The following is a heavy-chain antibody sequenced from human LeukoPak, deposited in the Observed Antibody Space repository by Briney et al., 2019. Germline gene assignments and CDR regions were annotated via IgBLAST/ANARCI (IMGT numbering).Heavy chain of an antibody. CDR1: GFTSTNFA. D-gene: IGHD3-16*01. J-gene: IGHJ4*02. CDR2: IIVGSGAT. Sequence: SVKVSCKASGFTSTNFAVQRVRQARGQRLEWIGWIIVGSGATKCAQDFQERVTITRDLSTSTLYMELRSLTSEDTAVYYCAADLSNPRMGASYLDSWGQGTLVTVSS. V-gene: IGHV1-58*01. CDR3: AADLSNPRMGASYLDS.